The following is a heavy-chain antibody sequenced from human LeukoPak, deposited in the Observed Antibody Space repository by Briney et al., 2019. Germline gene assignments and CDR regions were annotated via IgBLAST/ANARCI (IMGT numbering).Heavy chain of an antibody. D-gene: IGHD2-2*01. CDR1: GFTFSSFC. Sequence: GGSLRLSCAASGFTFSSFCMHWVRQAPGKGLEWVSVILYDASYKYYADSVKGRFTISRDNSKNTLYLQMNSLRDDDTAVYYCVRGVGVSRFNYLDSWGQGTLVIVSS. J-gene: IGHJ4*02. CDR2: ILYDASYK. V-gene: IGHV3-33*01. CDR3: VRGVGVSRFNYLDS.